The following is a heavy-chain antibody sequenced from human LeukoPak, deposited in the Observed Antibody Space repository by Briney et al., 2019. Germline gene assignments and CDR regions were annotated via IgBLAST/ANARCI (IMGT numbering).Heavy chain of an antibody. CDR2: ISSSSSYI. CDR3: ARDGYYDSSGYSVGY. Sequence: SGGSLRLSCAASGFTFSSYSMNWVRQAPGKGLEWVSSISSSSSYIYYADSVKGRFTISRDNAKNSLYLQMNSLRAEDTAVYYCARDGYYDSSGYSVGYWGQGTLVTVSS. D-gene: IGHD3-22*01. V-gene: IGHV3-21*01. CDR1: GFTFSSYS. J-gene: IGHJ4*02.